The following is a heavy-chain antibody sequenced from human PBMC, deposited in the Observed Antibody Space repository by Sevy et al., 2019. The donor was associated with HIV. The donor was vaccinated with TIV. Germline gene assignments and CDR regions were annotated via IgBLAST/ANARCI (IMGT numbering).Heavy chain of an antibody. CDR2: IYYSGST. J-gene: IGHJ4*02. CDR1: GGSISSSSYY. Sequence: SETLSLTCTVSGGSISSSSYYWGWIRQPPGKGLEWIGSIYYSGSTYYNPSLKSRITISVDTSKNQFSLKLSSVTAADTAVYYCASRGGILTGYIYYFDYWGQGTLVTVSS. V-gene: IGHV4-39*01. CDR3: ASRGGILTGYIYYFDY. D-gene: IGHD3-9*01.